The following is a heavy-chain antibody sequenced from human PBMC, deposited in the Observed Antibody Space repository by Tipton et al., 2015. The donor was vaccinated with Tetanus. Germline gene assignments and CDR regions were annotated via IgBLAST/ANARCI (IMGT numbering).Heavy chain of an antibody. V-gene: IGHV4-59*01. CDR3: ARGERYDFWSGYDPPLPYYFDY. Sequence: TLSLTCTVSGGSISSYYWSWIRQPPGKGLEWIGYIYYSGSTNYNPSLKSRVTISVDTSKNQFSLKLSSVTAADTAVYYCARGERYDFWSGYDPPLPYYFDYWGRGTLVTVSS. D-gene: IGHD3-3*01. CDR2: IYYSGST. CDR1: GGSISSYY. J-gene: IGHJ4*02.